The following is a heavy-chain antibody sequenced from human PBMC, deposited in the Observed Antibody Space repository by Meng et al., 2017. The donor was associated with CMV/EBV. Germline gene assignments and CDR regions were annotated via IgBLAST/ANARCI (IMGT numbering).Heavy chain of an antibody. CDR2: INHSGST. V-gene: IGHV4-34*01. D-gene: IGHD2-2*01. Sequence: GSCSGYYWSWIRQPPGKGLEWIGEINHSGSTNYNPSLKSRVTISVDTSKNQFSLKLSSVTAADTAVYYCARPNHYCSSTSCPNWFDPWGQGTLVTVSS. CDR3: ARPNHYCSSTSCPNWFDP. CDR1: GSCSGYY. J-gene: IGHJ5*02.